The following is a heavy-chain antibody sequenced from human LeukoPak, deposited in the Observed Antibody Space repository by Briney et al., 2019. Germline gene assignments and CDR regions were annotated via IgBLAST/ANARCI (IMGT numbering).Heavy chain of an antibody. CDR2: INHSGST. J-gene: IGHJ6*03. D-gene: IGHD1-14*01. V-gene: IGHV4-34*01. CDR3: ARVTGPERPDVYYYYMDV. Sequence: SETLSLTFAVYGGSFSGYYLSWIRQPPGKGLDGIGEINHSGSTNYNPSLKIRVTISVDTSKNQFSLKLSSVPAADTAVSYCARVTGPERPDVYYYYMDVWGQGTTVTVSS. CDR1: GGSFSGYY.